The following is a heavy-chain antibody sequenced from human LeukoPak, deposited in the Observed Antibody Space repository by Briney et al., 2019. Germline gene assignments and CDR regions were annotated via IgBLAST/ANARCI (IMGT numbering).Heavy chain of an antibody. V-gene: IGHV1-18*01. J-gene: IGHJ5*02. D-gene: IGHD2-15*01. CDR3: ARGRYCSGGSCYGKSWFDP. CDR1: GYTFTSYG. CDR2: ISAYNGNT. Sequence: ASVKVSCKASGYTFTSYGISWVRQAPGQGLEWMGWISAYNGNTNYAQKLQGRVTMTTDTSTSTAYMELRSLRSDDTAVYYCARGRYCSGGSCYGKSWFDPWGQGTLVTVSS.